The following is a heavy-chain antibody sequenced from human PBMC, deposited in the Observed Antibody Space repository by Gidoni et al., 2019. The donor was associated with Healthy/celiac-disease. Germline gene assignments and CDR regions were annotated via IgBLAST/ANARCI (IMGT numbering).Heavy chain of an antibody. CDR3: AKDRRVYSYGYYFDY. V-gene: IGHV3-30*18. CDR2: ISYDGSNK. Sequence: QVQLVESGGGVVQPGRSLRLSCAASGFTFSSYGMHWVRQAPGKGLEWVAVISYDGSNKYYADSVKGRFTISRDNSKNTLYLQMNSLRAEDTAVYYCAKDRRVYSYGYYFDYWGQGTLVTVSS. D-gene: IGHD5-18*01. J-gene: IGHJ4*02. CDR1: GFTFSSYG.